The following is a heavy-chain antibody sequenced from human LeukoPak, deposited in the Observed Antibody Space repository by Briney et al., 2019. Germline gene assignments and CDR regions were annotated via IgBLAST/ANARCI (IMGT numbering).Heavy chain of an antibody. Sequence: GGSLRLSCAASGFTFSSYAMSWVRQAPGKGLEWVSAISGSGGSTYYADSVKGRFTISRDNSKNTLYLQMNSLRAEDTAVYYCAKAPSSSFYYYYMDVWGKGTTVTVSS. CDR2: ISGSGGST. V-gene: IGHV3-23*01. CDR3: AKAPSSSFYYYYMDV. CDR1: GFTFSSYA. J-gene: IGHJ6*03. D-gene: IGHD6-6*01.